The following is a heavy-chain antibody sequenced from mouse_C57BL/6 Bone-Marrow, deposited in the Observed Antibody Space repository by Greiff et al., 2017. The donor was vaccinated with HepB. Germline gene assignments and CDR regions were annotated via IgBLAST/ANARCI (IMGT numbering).Heavy chain of an antibody. CDR1: GFNIKDYY. D-gene: IGHD2-2*01. J-gene: IGHJ2*01. Sequence: VQLKQSGAELVRPGASVKLSCTASGFNIKDYYMHWVKQRPEQGLEWIGRIDPEDGDTEYAPKFQCKATMTADTSSNTAYLQLSSLTSEDTAVYYCTTYGLRQGVYFDYWGQGTTLTVSS. CDR2: IDPEDGDT. V-gene: IGHV14-1*01. CDR3: TTYGLRQGVYFDY.